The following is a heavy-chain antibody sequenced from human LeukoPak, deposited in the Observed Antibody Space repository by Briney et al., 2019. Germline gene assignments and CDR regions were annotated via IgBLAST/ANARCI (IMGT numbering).Heavy chain of an antibody. CDR2: IRYDGSNK. D-gene: IGHD3-22*01. Sequence: GGSLRLSCAASGFTFSSYGMHWVRQAPGKGLEWVAFIRYDGSNKYYADSVKGRFTISRDNSKNTVFLQMNSLRDEDTAVYYCAKGLYYYDSSGYPGWGQGTLVTVSS. J-gene: IGHJ4*02. CDR1: GFTFSSYG. V-gene: IGHV3-30*02. CDR3: AKGLYYYDSSGYPG.